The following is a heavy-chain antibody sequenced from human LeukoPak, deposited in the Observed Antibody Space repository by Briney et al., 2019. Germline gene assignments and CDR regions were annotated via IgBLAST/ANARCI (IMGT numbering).Heavy chain of an antibody. CDR2: MNPNSGNT. V-gene: IGHV1-8*01. CDR3: ARAHDYGDPDDY. CDR1: GYTFTSYD. D-gene: IGHD4-17*01. J-gene: IGHJ4*02. Sequence: GASVKVSCKASGYTFTSYDINWVRQATGQGLEWMGWMNPNSGNTGYAQKFQGRVTMTRNTSISTAYMELSSLRAEDTAVYYCARAHDYGDPDDYWGQGTLVTVSS.